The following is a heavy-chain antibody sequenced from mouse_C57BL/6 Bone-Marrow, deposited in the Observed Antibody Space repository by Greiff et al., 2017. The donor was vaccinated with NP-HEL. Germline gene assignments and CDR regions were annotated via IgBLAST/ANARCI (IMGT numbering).Heavy chain of an antibody. CDR3: ARGWLLPPWFAY. CDR1: GYTFTSYG. D-gene: IGHD2-3*01. CDR2: IYPRSGNT. V-gene: IGHV1-81*01. Sequence: QVQLQQSGAELARPGASVKLSCKASGYTFTSYGISWVKQRTGQGLEWIGEIYPRSGNTYYNEKFKGKATLTADKSSSTAYMELRSLTSEDSAVYFCARGWLLPPWFAYWGQGTLVTVSA. J-gene: IGHJ3*01.